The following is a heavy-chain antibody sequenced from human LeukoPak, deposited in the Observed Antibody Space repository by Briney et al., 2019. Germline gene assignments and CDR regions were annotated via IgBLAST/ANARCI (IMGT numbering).Heavy chain of an antibody. D-gene: IGHD3-10*01. CDR2: ISYDGSNK. V-gene: IGHV3-30*03. Sequence: GGSLRLSCAASGFTFSSYGMHWVRQAPGKGLEWVAVISYDGSNKYYADSVKGRFTISRDNSKNTLYLQMNSLTVEDTAVYYCARGDRRFGELLMAPFDSWGQGTLVTVSS. CDR1: GFTFSSYG. CDR3: ARGDRRFGELLMAPFDS. J-gene: IGHJ4*02.